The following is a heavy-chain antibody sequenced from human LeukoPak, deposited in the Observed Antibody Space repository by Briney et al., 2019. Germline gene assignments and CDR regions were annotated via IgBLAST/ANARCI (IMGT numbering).Heavy chain of an antibody. CDR3: ARAPLRRLRCPRGSCDNWFDP. CDR1: GYTFTSYG. J-gene: IGHJ5*02. CDR2: ISAYNGNT. D-gene: IGHD4-17*01. V-gene: IGHV1-18*01. Sequence: ASVKVSCKASGYTFTSYGISWVRQAPGQGLEWMGWISAYNGNTNYAQKLQGRVTITRNTSISTAYMELSSLRSEDTAVYYCARAPLRRLRCPRGSCDNWFDPWGQGTLVTVSS.